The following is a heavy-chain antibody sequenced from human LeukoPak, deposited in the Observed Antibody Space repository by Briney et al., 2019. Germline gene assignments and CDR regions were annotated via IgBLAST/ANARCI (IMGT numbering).Heavy chain of an antibody. D-gene: IGHD3-22*01. Sequence: SETLSLTCAVYGGSFSGYYCTWIRQPPGKGLEWIGEINHSGAPNYNPSLKSRVTISVDKSKNQFSLKLSSVTAADTAVYYCARAGDSSGPVFDYWGQGTLVTVSS. CDR3: ARAGDSSGPVFDY. V-gene: IGHV4-34*01. CDR1: GGSFSGYY. J-gene: IGHJ4*02. CDR2: INHSGAP.